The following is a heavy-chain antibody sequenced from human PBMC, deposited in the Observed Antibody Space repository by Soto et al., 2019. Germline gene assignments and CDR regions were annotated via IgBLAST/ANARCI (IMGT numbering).Heavy chain of an antibody. D-gene: IGHD5-12*01. CDR1: GYTFTGYY. V-gene: IGHV1-2*07. CDR2: INPNSGGT. J-gene: IGHJ3*02. CDR3: SSVDESAFDI. Sequence: QLQLLQSGAEVKKPGASVKVSCKASGYTFTGYYMHWVRQAPGQGLEWMGWINPNSGGTNYAHKFQGRVTMTRDTSISTAYMELSRLRADDTAVDYCSSVDESAFDIWVQGTMFTVSS.